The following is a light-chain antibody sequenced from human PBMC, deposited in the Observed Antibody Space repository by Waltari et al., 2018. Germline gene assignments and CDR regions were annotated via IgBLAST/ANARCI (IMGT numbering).Light chain of an antibody. CDR2: GAS. CDR1: QSVTGSH. J-gene: IGKJ4*01. Sequence: EIVLTQSPGTLSLSPGERATLPCRASQSVTGSHLAWYHQKPGQAPRLLIYGASSRATGIPDTFSGSGSGTDFTLTISRLEAEDFGVYFCQQYGTSPLTFGGGTKVEIK. CDR3: QQYGTSPLT. V-gene: IGKV3-20*01.